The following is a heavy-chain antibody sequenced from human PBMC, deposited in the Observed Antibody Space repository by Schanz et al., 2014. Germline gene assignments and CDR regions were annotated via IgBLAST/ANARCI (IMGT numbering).Heavy chain of an antibody. CDR3: ARVQIVGAREPIQT. J-gene: IGHJ5*02. V-gene: IGHV3-30*19. CDR2: LSYDGTNK. D-gene: IGHD1-26*01. CDR1: GFTFSSYG. Sequence: LVESGGGVVQPGRSLRLSCAASGFTFSSYGMHWVRQAPGKGREWVALLSYDGTNKDYEDSVKGRFTVSRDNSRNTLYLQMNTLRAENTAVYCVARVQIVGAREPIQTWGQGTLVTVSP.